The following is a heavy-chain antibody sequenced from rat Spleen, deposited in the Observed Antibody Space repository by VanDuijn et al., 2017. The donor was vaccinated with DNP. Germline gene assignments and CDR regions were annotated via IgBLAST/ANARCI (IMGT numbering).Heavy chain of an antibody. CDR3: TRDSGDWYFDF. Sequence: EVQLVESGGGPVQPGRSLKLSCVASGFIFSNYWMTWIRQAPGKGLEWVASISNTGDNTYYSDSVKGRFSLSRDNAKDPLYLQMDSLRSEDTATYFCTRDSGDWYFDFWGPGTMVTVSS. V-gene: IGHV5-31*01. CDR2: ISNTGDNT. D-gene: IGHD1-1*01. CDR1: GFIFSNYW. J-gene: IGHJ1*01.